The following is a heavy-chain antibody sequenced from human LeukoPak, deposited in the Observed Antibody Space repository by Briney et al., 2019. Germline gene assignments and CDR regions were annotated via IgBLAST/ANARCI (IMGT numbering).Heavy chain of an antibody. Sequence: GGSLRLSCAASGFTFSSYSMNWVRQAPGKGLEWVSSISSSSSYIYYADSVKGRFTISRDNAKNSLYLQMNSLRAEDTAVYYCARDWCDSGSYCRGAGLDLWGQGTMVTVSS. J-gene: IGHJ3*01. CDR3: ARDWCDSGSYCRGAGLDL. CDR1: GFTFSSYS. CDR2: ISSSSSYI. D-gene: IGHD3-10*01. V-gene: IGHV3-21*01.